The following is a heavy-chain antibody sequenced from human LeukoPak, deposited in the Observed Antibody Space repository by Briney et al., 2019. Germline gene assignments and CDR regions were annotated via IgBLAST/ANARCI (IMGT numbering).Heavy chain of an antibody. V-gene: IGHV4-59*02. J-gene: IGHJ5*02. D-gene: IGHD3-10*01. CDR2: VYYSGST. CDR1: GGSVSTNY. Sequence: SETLSLTCTVSGGSVSTNYGSWVRQPPGKGREWIGYVYYSGSTNYNPSLKSRVTISVETSKNQFSLKLRSVTAADTAGYYGARLQPGLGGSGATYYYGSGSYYGSPLPNWFDPWGQGTLVTVSS. CDR3: ARLQPGLGGSGATYYYGSGSYYGSPLPNWFDP.